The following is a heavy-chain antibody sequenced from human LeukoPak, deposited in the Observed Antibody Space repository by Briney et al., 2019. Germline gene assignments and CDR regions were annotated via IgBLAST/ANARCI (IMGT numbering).Heavy chain of an antibody. J-gene: IGHJ4*02. CDR3: ARVGYCSGGSCYYFDY. Sequence: SETLSLTCTVSGGSISSSSYYWGWIRQPPGKGLEWIGSIYYSGSTYYNPSLKSRVTISVDTSKNQFSLKLSSVTAADTAVYYCARVGYCSGGSCYYFDYWGQGTLVTVSS. CDR2: IYYSGST. CDR1: GGSISSSSYY. D-gene: IGHD2-15*01. V-gene: IGHV4-39*07.